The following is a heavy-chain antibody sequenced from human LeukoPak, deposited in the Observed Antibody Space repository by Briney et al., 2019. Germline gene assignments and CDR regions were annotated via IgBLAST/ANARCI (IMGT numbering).Heavy chain of an antibody. D-gene: IGHD3-9*01. V-gene: IGHV1-2*02. CDR3: ARGSRYHDWLSPLDS. CDR2: LNPQTGDT. CDR1: GYTFTSYG. J-gene: IGHJ4*02. Sequence: GASVKVSCKASGYTFTSYGISWVRQAPGQGLEGMGWLNPQTGDTHFAQKFQGRVTFTRDTSISTAYMAMSRLRSDDTAVFYCARGSRYHDWLSPLDSWGQGTLVTVSS.